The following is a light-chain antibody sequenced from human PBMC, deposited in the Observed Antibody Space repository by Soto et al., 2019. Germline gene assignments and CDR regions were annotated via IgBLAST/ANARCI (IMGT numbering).Light chain of an antibody. CDR3: CSYDVTLYV. Sequence: QSALTQPRSVSGSPGQSVTISCTGPSIDVGGSNYVSWYQQHPGKAPKLMIYDVSERPSGVPDRFSGSKSGNTASLTISGLQAEDEDDYYCCSYDVTLYVFGTGTKVT. CDR2: DVS. J-gene: IGLJ1*01. CDR1: SIDVGGSNY. V-gene: IGLV2-11*01.